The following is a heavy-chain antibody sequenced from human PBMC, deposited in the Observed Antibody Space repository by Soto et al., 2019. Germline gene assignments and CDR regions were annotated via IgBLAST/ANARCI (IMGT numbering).Heavy chain of an antibody. CDR2: ISYDGSNK. CDR1: GFTFSSYG. Sequence: QVQLVESGGGVVQPGRSLRLSCAASGFTFSSYGMHWVRQAPGKGLEWVAVISYDGSNKYYADSVKGRFTISRDNSKNTLYLQMNSLRAEDTAVYYCAKANLLEWLSIDYWGQGTLVTVSS. J-gene: IGHJ4*02. CDR3: AKANLLEWLSIDY. V-gene: IGHV3-30*18. D-gene: IGHD3-3*01.